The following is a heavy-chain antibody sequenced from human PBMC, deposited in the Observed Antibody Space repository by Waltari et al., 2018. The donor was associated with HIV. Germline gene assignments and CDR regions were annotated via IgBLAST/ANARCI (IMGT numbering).Heavy chain of an antibody. D-gene: IGHD5-18*01. Sequence: QVQLVESGGGVVEPGRSLRLSCAASGFTFRRYALHGVRLAPGKGLEWVAVISYDGSNKCYADSVKGRFTISRDNSKNTLYLQMNSLRAEDTAVYYCARTRYSYGYAFDIWGQGTMVTVSS. CDR3: ARTRYSYGYAFDI. V-gene: IGHV3-30*04. CDR1: GFTFRRYA. J-gene: IGHJ3*02. CDR2: ISYDGSNK.